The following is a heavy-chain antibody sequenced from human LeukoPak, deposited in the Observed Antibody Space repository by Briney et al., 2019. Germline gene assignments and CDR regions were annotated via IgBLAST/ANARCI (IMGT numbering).Heavy chain of an antibody. CDR2: IYTSGST. V-gene: IGHV4-61*02. CDR1: GGSISSGSYY. J-gene: IGHJ6*03. Sequence: SETLSLTCTVSGGSISSGSYYWSWIRQPAGKGLEWIGRIYTSGSTNYNPSLKSRVTISVDTSKNQFSLKLSSVTAADTAVYYCARDSPLYIAAPTHYYYYYYMDVWGKGTTVTVSS. D-gene: IGHD6-6*01. CDR3: ARDSPLYIAAPTHYYYYYYMDV.